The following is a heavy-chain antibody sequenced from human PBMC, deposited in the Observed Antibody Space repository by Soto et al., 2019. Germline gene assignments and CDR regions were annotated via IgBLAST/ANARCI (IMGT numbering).Heavy chain of an antibody. CDR1: GGSLSGYY. J-gene: IGHJ4*02. Sequence: QVQLQQWGAGLLKPSETLSLNCAVTGGSLSGYYWSWIRQPPGKGLEWIGEVKDGGHTNYSPSLRGRVTISSDTSNHPFSLRLNSVTAADTGVYCCARGQEGVVATHWDQGSLVTVSS. D-gene: IGHD5-12*01. V-gene: IGHV4-34*01. CDR3: ARGQEGVVATH. CDR2: VKDGGHT.